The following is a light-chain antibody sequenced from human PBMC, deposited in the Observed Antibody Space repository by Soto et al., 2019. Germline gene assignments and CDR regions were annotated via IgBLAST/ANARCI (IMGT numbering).Light chain of an antibody. CDR1: SSHIGSNY. CDR3: AAWDDSLSRAV. J-gene: IGLJ7*01. V-gene: IGLV1-47*02. CDR2: SNI. Sequence: QSVLTQPPSASGTAGQRVTISCSGSSSHIGSNYVYWYQQLPGMAPKLLIYSNIHRPSGVPDRFSGSKSGTSASLAISGLRSEDEADYYCAAWDDSLSRAVFGGGTQLTVL.